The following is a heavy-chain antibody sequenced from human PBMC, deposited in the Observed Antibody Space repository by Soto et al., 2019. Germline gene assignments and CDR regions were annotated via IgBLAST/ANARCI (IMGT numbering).Heavy chain of an antibody. CDR3: ARAPVVEVPAHFDY. Sequence: GGSLRLSCAASGFTFSDYYMSWIRQAPGKGLEWVSYISSSGSTIYYADTVKGRFTISRDNAKNSLYLQMNSLRAEDTAVYYCARAPVVEVPAHFDYWGQGTLVTVSS. CDR1: GFTFSDYY. J-gene: IGHJ4*02. V-gene: IGHV3-11*01. CDR2: ISSSGSTI. D-gene: IGHD2-2*01.